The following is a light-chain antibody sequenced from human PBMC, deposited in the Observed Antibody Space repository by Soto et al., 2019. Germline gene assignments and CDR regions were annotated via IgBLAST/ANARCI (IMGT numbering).Light chain of an antibody. CDR1: QSVSSSY. V-gene: IGKV3-20*01. CDR2: GAS. Sequence: EIVLTQSPGTLSLSPGERATLSCRASQSVSSSYLAWYQQKPGQAPRLLIYGASSRATGIPDRFSGSGSGTDVTLTISRLEPEDFAVYYCQQYGCSPPYTFGQGTKLEIK. CDR3: QQYGCSPPYT. J-gene: IGKJ2*01.